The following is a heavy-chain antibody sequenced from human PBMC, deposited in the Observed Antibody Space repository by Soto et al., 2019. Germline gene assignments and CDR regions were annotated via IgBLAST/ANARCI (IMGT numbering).Heavy chain of an antibody. CDR1: GGSISSYY. Sequence: QVQLQESGPGLVKPSETLSLTCTVSGGSISSYYWSWIRQPPGKGLEWIGYIYYSGSTNYNPSLKSRVTISVDTSKNQFSLKLSSVTAADTAVYYCARVGFDFWSGYQMYYFDYWGQGTLVTVSS. CDR3: ARVGFDFWSGYQMYYFDY. J-gene: IGHJ4*02. V-gene: IGHV4-59*01. CDR2: IYYSGST. D-gene: IGHD3-3*01.